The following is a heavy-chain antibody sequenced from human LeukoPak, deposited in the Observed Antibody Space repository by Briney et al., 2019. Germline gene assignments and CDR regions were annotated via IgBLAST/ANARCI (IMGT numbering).Heavy chain of an antibody. CDR1: GFTFSI. CDR2: ISSSSSSI. V-gene: IGHV3-21*01. CDR3: ARVVAVAGMAYFDY. Sequence: GGSETLLCAASGFTFSIMYWVRPAPGKGLGCVSSISSSSSSIYYADSVKGRFTISRDNAKNSLYLQMNSLRAEDTAVYYCARVVAVAGMAYFDYWGQGTLVTVSS. D-gene: IGHD6-19*01. J-gene: IGHJ4*02.